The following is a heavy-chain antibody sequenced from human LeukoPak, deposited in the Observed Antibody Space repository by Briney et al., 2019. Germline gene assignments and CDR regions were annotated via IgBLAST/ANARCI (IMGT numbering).Heavy chain of an antibody. CDR2: INNDGSST. J-gene: IGHJ4*02. CDR3: ARGPNSQDY. CDR1: GFTFNSFW. V-gene: IGHV3-74*01. D-gene: IGHD4-23*01. Sequence: GGSLRLSCAASGFTFNSFWMHWVRQAPGKGLVWVSHINNDGSSTSYADSVKGRFTISRDNAKNTLYLQMNGLRAEDTAVYYCARGPNSQDYWGQGTLVTVSS.